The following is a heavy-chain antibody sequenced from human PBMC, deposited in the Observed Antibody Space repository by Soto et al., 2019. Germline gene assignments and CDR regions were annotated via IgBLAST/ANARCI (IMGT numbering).Heavy chain of an antibody. CDR3: AREGGFYWFDP. CDR1: GFIFNKYS. CDR2: ISGSGNYI. V-gene: IGHV3-21*01. Sequence: EVQLVESGGGLVKPGGSLRLSCAASGFIFNKYSMNWVRQAPGKGLEWVSSISGSGNYIYYADSVKGRFTVSRDNAKTSIYLQMNSLRAEDTAVYYCAREGGFYWFDPWGQGTLVTVSS. D-gene: IGHD3-16*01. J-gene: IGHJ5*02.